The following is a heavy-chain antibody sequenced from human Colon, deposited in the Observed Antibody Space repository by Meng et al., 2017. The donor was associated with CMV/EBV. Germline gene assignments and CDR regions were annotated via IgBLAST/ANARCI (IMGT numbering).Heavy chain of an antibody. CDR2: ITAYNGNR. CDR3: ARGSYLGAFDL. V-gene: IGHV1-18*01. Sequence: SCKAFGYSCTSAGISWVRQAPGQGLEWMGWITAYNGNRNYAQSLQDRVSMTTDATTNTTHMELRSLRSDDTAIYYCARGSYLGAFDLWGQGTLVTVSS. J-gene: IGHJ4*02. D-gene: IGHD2/OR15-2a*01. CDR1: GYSCTSAG.